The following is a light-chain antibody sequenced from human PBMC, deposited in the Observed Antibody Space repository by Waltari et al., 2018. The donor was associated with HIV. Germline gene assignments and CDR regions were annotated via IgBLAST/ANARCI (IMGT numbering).Light chain of an antibody. CDR1: QSVGSY. CDR2: DAS. CDR3: QQCSNWPPYA. J-gene: IGKJ2*01. Sequence: EIVLTQSPATLSFSPEDRSTLYCRASQSVGSYLACYQQTPGQTPRLLIYDASNRATGIPARFSGSGSGTDFTLTISSLEPEDFPIYYCQQCSNWPPYAFGQGTKLEI. V-gene: IGKV3-11*01.